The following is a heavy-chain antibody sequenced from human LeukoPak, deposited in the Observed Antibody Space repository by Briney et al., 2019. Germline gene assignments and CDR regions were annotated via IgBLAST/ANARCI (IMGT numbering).Heavy chain of an antibody. Sequence: SVKVSCKASGGTFSNYAINWVRQAPGQGLEWVGGIIPTFGTAHYAQKFQGRVTITADESTRTGYMELSSLRSEDTAVYYCARARNRNYYFHGVDVWGQGTTVTVSS. CDR3: ARARNRNYYFHGVDV. V-gene: IGHV1-69*13. D-gene: IGHD4-11*01. CDR1: GGTFSNYA. J-gene: IGHJ6*02. CDR2: IIPTFGTA.